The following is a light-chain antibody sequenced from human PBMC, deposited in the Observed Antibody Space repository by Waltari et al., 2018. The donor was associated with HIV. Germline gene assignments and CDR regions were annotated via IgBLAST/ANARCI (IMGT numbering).Light chain of an antibody. J-gene: IGLJ2*01. CDR3: GTWDNSLSAYVL. CDR1: SSNLGNNY. Sequence: QSVLTQPPSVSAAPGQKVTISCSGSSSNLGNNYVSWYQQLPGTAPKLLIYDNSKRPSGIPDRFSASKSCTSATLVITGLQIGDEADYFCGTWDNSLSAYVLFGGGTKLTVL. CDR2: DNS. V-gene: IGLV1-51*01.